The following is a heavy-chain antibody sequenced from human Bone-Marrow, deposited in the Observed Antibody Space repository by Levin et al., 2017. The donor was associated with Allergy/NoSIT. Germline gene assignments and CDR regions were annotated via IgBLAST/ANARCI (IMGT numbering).Heavy chain of an antibody. CDR1: GFSFNNYA. CDR2: LSDSGGST. CDR3: ARHPRYDGHDRGGFDY. Sequence: GGSLRLSCAASGFSFNNYAMSWVRQAPGKGLEWVSALSDSGGSTYYTDYLKGRFTISRDNSRSTMYLQMSSRRVEDTAIYYCARHPRYDGHDRGGFDYWGQGTLVTVSS. V-gene: IGHV3-23*01. D-gene: IGHD5-12*01. J-gene: IGHJ4*02.